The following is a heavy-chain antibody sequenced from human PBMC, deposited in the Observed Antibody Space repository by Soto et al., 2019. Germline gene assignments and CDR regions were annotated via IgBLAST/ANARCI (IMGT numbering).Heavy chain of an antibody. J-gene: IGHJ4*02. CDR2: IYPGYSDI. V-gene: IGHV5-51*01. CDR3: ARLPGSGTPFAN. Sequence: PGESLKVSCQGSGYSFTNSWIGWVRQVPGRGLEWVGIIYPGYSDIRYRPSFQGRVTISADKSVNTAYLQWSSLRASDTAIYYCARLPGSGTPFANWGQGTPVTVSS. D-gene: IGHD2-15*01. CDR1: GYSFTNSW.